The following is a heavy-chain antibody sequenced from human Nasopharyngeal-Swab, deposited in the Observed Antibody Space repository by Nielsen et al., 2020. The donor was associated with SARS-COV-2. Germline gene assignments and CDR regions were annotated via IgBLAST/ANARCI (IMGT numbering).Heavy chain of an antibody. CDR2: INPNSGGT. CDR1: GYTFTGYY. V-gene: IGHV1-2*06. CDR3: ARDLGLELRYYYYGMDV. J-gene: IGHJ6*02. Sequence: ASVKVSCKASGYTFTGYYMHWVRQAPGQGLEWMGRINPNSGGTNYAQKFQGRVTMTRDTSISTAYMGLSRLRSDDTAVYYCARDLGLELRYYYYGMDVWGQGTTVTVSS. D-gene: IGHD1-7*01.